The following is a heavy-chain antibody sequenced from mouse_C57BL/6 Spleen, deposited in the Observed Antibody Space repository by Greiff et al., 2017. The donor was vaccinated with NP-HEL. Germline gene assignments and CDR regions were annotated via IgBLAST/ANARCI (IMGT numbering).Heavy chain of an antibody. CDR3: VRGGLPPFAY. V-gene: IGHV10-1*01. CDR2: IRSKSNNYAT. D-gene: IGHD2-4*01. Sequence: DVKLQESGGGLVQPKGSLKLSCAASGFSFNTYAMNWVRQAPGKGLEWVARIRSKSNNYATYYADSVKDRFTISRDDSESMLYLQMNNLKTEDTAMYYCVRGGLPPFAYWGQGTLVTVSA. J-gene: IGHJ3*01. CDR1: GFSFNTYA.